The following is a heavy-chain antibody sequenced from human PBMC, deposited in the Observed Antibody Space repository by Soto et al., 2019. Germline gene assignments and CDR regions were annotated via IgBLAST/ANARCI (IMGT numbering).Heavy chain of an antibody. CDR2: IYSGGST. V-gene: IGHV3-53*01. J-gene: IGHJ3*02. Sequence: GGSLRLSCAASGFIFSSNYMSWVRQAPGKGLEWVSVIYSGGSTYYADSVKGRFTISRDNSKNTLYLQMNSLRAEDMAVYYCARPRGHGYNDDAFDIWGQGTMVTVSS. CDR1: GFIFSSNY. CDR3: ARPRGHGYNDDAFDI. D-gene: IGHD5-12*01.